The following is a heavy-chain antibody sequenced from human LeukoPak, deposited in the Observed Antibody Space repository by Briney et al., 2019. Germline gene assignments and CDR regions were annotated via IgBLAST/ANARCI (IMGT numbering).Heavy chain of an antibody. Sequence: SETLSLTCAVYGGSFSGYYWSWIRQPPGKGLGWIGEINHGGSTNYNPSLKSRVTISVDTSKNQFSLKLSSVTAADTAVYYCARGRLFVVDWGQGTLVTVSS. D-gene: IGHD6-6*01. CDR2: INHGGST. CDR1: GGSFSGYY. J-gene: IGHJ4*02. V-gene: IGHV4-34*01. CDR3: ARGRLFVVD.